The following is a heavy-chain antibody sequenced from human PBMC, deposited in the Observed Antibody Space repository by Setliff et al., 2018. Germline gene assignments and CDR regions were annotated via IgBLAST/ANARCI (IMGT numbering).Heavy chain of an antibody. CDR3: ATPRSGIIDAFDI. V-gene: IGHV1-2*02. CDR1: GYTFTGYY. J-gene: IGHJ3*02. Sequence: ASVKVSCKASGYTFTGYYMHWVRQAPGQGLEWMGWINPNSGGTNYAQKFQGRVTMTRDTSISTAYMELSRLRSDDTAMYYCATPRSGIIDAFDIWGQGTMVTVSS. CDR2: INPNSGGT.